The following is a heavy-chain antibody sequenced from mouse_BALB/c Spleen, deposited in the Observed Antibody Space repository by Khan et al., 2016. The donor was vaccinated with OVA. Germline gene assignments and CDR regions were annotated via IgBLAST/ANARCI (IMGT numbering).Heavy chain of an antibody. Sequence: EVELVESGGDLVKPGGSLKLSCAASGFTFSSYGMSWVRQTPDKRLEWVAAISSGGSYTYYPDSLKGRFTISRDNAKNTLYLKMSSLKSEDTAMYYCARQPGYYEGSAIDYWGQGTSVTVSS. CDR2: ISSGGSYT. V-gene: IGHV5-6*01. J-gene: IGHJ4*01. CDR1: GFTFSSYG. D-gene: IGHD2-3*01. CDR3: ARQPGYYEGSAIDY.